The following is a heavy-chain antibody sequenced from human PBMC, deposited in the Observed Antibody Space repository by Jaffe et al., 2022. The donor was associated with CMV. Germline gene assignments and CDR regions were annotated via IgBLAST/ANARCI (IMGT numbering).Heavy chain of an antibody. Sequence: QVQLVQSGAEVKKPGASVKVSCKASGYTFTSYGISWVRQAPGQGLEWMGWISAYNGNTNYAQKLQGRVTMTTDTSTSTAYMELRSLRSDDTAVYYCARRSTYYYDSSGDPTTLELDYWGQGTLVTVSS. V-gene: IGHV1-18*01. CDR1: GYTFTSYG. CDR3: ARRSTYYYDSSGDPTTLELDY. J-gene: IGHJ4*02. CDR2: ISAYNGNT. D-gene: IGHD3-22*01.